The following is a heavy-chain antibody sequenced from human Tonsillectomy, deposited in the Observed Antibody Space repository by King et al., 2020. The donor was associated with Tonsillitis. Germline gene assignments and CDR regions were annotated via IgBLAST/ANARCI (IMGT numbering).Heavy chain of an antibody. CDR1: GFTFSTFA. Sequence: VQLVESGGGLVQPGGSLRLSCSASGFTFSTFAMHWVRQAPGKGLEYVSAISSDGGNTYYAASVKGRFTISRDNSQNTLYLQMSSLRTEGTAVYYCVNGGLYCSHGVCRYYYYPLDVWGRGTTVTVSS. CDR2: ISSDGGNT. CDR3: VNGGLYCSHGVCRYYYYPLDV. J-gene: IGHJ6*03. D-gene: IGHD2-8*01. V-gene: IGHV3-64D*06.